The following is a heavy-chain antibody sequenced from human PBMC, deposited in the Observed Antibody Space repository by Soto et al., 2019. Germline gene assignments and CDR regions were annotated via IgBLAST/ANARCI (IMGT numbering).Heavy chain of an antibody. V-gene: IGHV1-8*01. CDR2: MKPTSGNT. CDR3: VKSGYCPTGVCYFGDFDY. CDR1: GYTFSSYD. J-gene: IGHJ4*02. D-gene: IGHD2-8*01. Sequence: QVQLVQSGAEVKKPGASVKVSCKASGYTFSSYDINWVRQATGQGLEWMGWMKPTSGNTGYAQKFHGRVTMTTDTSISTAYLELSILRSAYKAVYYCVKSGYCPTGVCYFGDFDYWGQGTLFTVSS.